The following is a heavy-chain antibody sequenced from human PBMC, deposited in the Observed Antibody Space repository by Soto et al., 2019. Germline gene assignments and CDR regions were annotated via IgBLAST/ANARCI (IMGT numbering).Heavy chain of an antibody. V-gene: IGHV1-69*13. CDR3: ARYGDYCTNGVCRGIYYYYDMDV. CDR2: IIPIFGTA. Sequence: SVKVSCKASGGTFSSYAISWVRQAPGQGLEWMGGIIPIFGTANYAQKFQGRVTITADESTSTAYMELSSLRSEDTAVYYCARYGDYCTNGVCRGIYYYYDMDVWGQGTTVTVSS. J-gene: IGHJ6*02. D-gene: IGHD2-8*01. CDR1: GGTFSSYA.